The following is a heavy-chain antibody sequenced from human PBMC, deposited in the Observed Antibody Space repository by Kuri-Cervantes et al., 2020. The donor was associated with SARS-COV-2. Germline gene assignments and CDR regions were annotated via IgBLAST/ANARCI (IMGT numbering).Heavy chain of an antibody. CDR2: TSSGSTYI. CDR3: ARAGGSGGTSNYYYYMDV. J-gene: IGHJ6*03. V-gene: IGHV3-21*01. CDR1: GFTFSSHS. Sequence: GESLKISCAASGFTFSSHSMNWVRQAPGKGLEWVSCTSSGSTYIYYVDSVKGRFTISRDNAKNSLYLQMNSLRAEDTAVYYCARAGGSGGTSNYYYYMDVWGKGTTVTSP. D-gene: IGHD2-15*01.